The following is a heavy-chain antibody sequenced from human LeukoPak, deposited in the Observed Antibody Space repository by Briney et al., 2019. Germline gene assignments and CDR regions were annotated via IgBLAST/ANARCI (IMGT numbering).Heavy chain of an antibody. D-gene: IGHD3-22*01. CDR2: VSGTSSYI. V-gene: IGHV3-21*01. CDR3: ARDSADDSSGYYPFDY. CDR1: GFTFSTYI. J-gene: IGHJ4*02. Sequence: GGSLRLSCAASGFTFSTYIMTWVRQAPGKGLEWVSSVSGTSSYIYYADSVKGRFTISRDNAKNSLNLQMNSLRAEDTAIYYCARDSADDSSGYYPFDYWGQGTQVSVSS.